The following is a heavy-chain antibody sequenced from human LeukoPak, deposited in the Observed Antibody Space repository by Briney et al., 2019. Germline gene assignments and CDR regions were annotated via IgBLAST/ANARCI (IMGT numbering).Heavy chain of an antibody. J-gene: IGHJ4*02. D-gene: IGHD2-15*01. Sequence: PGGSLRLSCAASGFTFSTYAMAWVRQAPGKGLEWVSSVSDSGGDAYYTDSVKGRFTISRDNSKNTLYLQMNSLRAEDTAVYYCARQDIVVVVAATAFDYWGQGTLVTVSS. CDR2: VSDSGGDA. CDR1: GFTFSTYA. CDR3: ARQDIVVVVAATAFDY. V-gene: IGHV3-23*01.